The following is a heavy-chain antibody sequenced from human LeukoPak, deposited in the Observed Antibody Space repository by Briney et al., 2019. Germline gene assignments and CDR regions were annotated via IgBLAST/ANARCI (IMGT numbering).Heavy chain of an antibody. CDR3: ARGLAVTARGSFDI. V-gene: IGHV3-7*03. D-gene: IGHD6-19*01. Sequence: GGSLRLSCAASGFTFSRYWITWVRQAPGKGLEWVANIKQDESEKYYVDSVKGRFTISRDNAKNSLYLQMNSLRAEDTAVYYCARGLAVTARGSFDIWGQGTMVTVSS. J-gene: IGHJ3*02. CDR2: IKQDESEK. CDR1: GFTFSRYW.